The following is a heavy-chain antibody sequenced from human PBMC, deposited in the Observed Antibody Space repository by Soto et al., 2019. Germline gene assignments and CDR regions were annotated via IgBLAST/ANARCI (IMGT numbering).Heavy chain of an antibody. D-gene: IGHD6-19*01. CDR1: GFTFDDYA. Sequence: GWLRRPGSASGFTFDDYAMHWVRQAPGKGLEWVSLISWDGGSTYYADSVKGRFTISRDNSKNSLYLQMNSLRAEDTALYYCAKDFRIAVAGTGEGNYYYYGMDVWGQGTTVTVS. CDR2: ISWDGGST. J-gene: IGHJ6*02. CDR3: AKDFRIAVAGTGEGNYYYYGMDV. V-gene: IGHV3-43D*04.